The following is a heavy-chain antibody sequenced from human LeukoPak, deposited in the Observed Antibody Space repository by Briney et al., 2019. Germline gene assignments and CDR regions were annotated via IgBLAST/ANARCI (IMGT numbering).Heavy chain of an antibody. CDR2: ISAYNGNT. Sequence: ASVKVSCKASGYTFTRYGISWVRQAPGQGLEWMGWISAYNGNTNYAQKLQGRVTMTTDTSTSTAYMELRSLRSDDTAVYYCARDTRLGYCSSTSCYNWFDPWGQGTLVTVSS. D-gene: IGHD2-2*01. V-gene: IGHV1-18*01. CDR1: GYTFTRYG. J-gene: IGHJ5*02. CDR3: ARDTRLGYCSSTSCYNWFDP.